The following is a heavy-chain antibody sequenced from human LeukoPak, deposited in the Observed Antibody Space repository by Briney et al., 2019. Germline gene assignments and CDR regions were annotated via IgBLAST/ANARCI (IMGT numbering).Heavy chain of an antibody. CDR1: GFTFSSYS. J-gene: IGHJ3*02. D-gene: IGHD6-6*01. Sequence: PGGSLRLSCAPSGFTFSSYSMNWVRQAPGKGLEWVSYISSSSSTIYYADSVKGRFTISRDNARNSLYLQMNSLRAEDTAVYYCARDSWQLVHQFTDAFDIWGQGTMVTVSS. CDR3: ARDSWQLVHQFTDAFDI. CDR2: ISSSSSTI. V-gene: IGHV3-48*04.